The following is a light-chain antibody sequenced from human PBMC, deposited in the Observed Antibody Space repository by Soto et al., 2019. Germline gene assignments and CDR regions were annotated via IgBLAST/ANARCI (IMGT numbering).Light chain of an antibody. CDR3: QQYNNWPRVMYT. Sequence: EIVMTQSPATLSVSPGERATLSCRASQSVSSNLAWYQQKPGQAPRLLIYGASTRATGIPARFSGGGSGTEFTLTISSLQSEDFAVYYCQQYNNWPRVMYTFGQGTKVDIK. V-gene: IGKV3-15*01. CDR2: GAS. J-gene: IGKJ2*01. CDR1: QSVSSN.